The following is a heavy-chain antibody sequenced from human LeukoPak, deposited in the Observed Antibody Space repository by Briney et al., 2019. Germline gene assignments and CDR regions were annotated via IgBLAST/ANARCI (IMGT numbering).Heavy chain of an antibody. V-gene: IGHV4-34*01. CDR1: GRSFSGYY. CDR3: ARGGFVYYGSGSYYYY. CDR2: INHSGST. D-gene: IGHD3-10*01. J-gene: IGHJ4*02. Sequence: SETLSLTCAVYGRSFSGYYWSWIRQPPGKGLEWIGEINHSGSTNYNPSLKSRVTISVDTSKNQFSLKLSSVTAADTAVYYCARGGFVYYGSGSYYYYWGQATLVTVSS.